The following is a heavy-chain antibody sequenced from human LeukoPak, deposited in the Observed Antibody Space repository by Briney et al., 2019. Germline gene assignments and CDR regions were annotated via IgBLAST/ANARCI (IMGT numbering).Heavy chain of an antibody. D-gene: IGHD6-13*01. J-gene: IGHJ4*02. Sequence: SSETLSLTCTVSGGSISTYYWSWIRQSPGKGLEGFGYVYYTGSTNYNPSLKSRVTISVDTSKNQFSLKLSSVTAADTAVYYCARRLAAAEIDCGGERTLVAVS. CDR2: VYYTGST. CDR1: GGSISTYY. V-gene: IGHV4-59*08. CDR3: ARRLAAAEIDC.